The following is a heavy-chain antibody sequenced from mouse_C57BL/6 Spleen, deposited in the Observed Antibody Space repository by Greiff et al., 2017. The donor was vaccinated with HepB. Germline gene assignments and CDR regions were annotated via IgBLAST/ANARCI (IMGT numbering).Heavy chain of an antibody. Sequence: VKLMESGAELVKPGASVKISCKASGYAFSSYWMNWVKQRPGKGLEWIGQIYPGDGDTNYNGKFKGKATLTADKSSSTAYMQLSSLTSEDSAVYFCARGYYYGSSYPWFAYWGQGTLVTVSA. V-gene: IGHV1-80*01. CDR3: ARGYYYGSSYPWFAY. CDR2: IYPGDGDT. CDR1: GYAFSSYW. D-gene: IGHD1-1*01. J-gene: IGHJ3*01.